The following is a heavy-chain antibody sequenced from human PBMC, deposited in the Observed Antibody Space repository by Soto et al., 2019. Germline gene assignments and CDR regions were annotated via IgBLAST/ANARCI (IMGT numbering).Heavy chain of an antibody. V-gene: IGHV5-51*01. Sequence: GESLKISCKGSGYSFTSYWIGWVRQMPGKGLEWMGIIYPGDSDTRYSPSFQGQVTISADKSISTAYLQWSSLKASDTAMYYCAVDYAKTDYYYYYGMDVWGQGTTVTVSS. CDR3: AVDYAKTDYYYYYGMDV. J-gene: IGHJ6*02. CDR2: IYPGDSDT. D-gene: IGHD4-17*01. CDR1: GYSFTSYW.